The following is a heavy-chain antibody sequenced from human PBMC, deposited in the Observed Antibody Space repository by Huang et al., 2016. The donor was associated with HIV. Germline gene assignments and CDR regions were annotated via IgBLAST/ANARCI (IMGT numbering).Heavy chain of an antibody. Sequence: EVQLVESGGGLVQPGGSLRLSCAASGFTFSSYWMHWVRQAPGKGLVWVSRINRDGSSPGDADSVKGRFTIARDNAKNTLYLQMNSLRAEDTAAYYCVRDPRIQSWLNYFDYWGQGTLVSVSS. D-gene: IGHD3-22*01. V-gene: IGHV3-74*01. CDR1: GFTFSSYW. CDR2: INRDGSSP. J-gene: IGHJ4*02. CDR3: VRDPRIQSWLNYFDY.